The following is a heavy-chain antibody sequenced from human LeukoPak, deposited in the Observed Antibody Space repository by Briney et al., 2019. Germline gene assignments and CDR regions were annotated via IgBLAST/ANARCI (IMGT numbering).Heavy chain of an antibody. CDR2: MNPNSGNT. Sequence: ASVKVSCKASGYTFTSYDINWVRQATGQELEWMGWMNPNSGNTGYAQKFQGRVTMTRNTSISTAYMELSSLRSEDTAVYYCARGVGRRSYQLLFRHYYYGMDVWGQGTTVTVSS. CDR1: GYTFTSYD. CDR3: ARGVGRRSYQLLFRHYYYGMDV. D-gene: IGHD2-2*01. V-gene: IGHV1-8*01. J-gene: IGHJ6*02.